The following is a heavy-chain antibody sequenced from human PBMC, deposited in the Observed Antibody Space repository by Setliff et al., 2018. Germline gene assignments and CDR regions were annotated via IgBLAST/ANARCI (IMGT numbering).Heavy chain of an antibody. Sequence: GGSLRLSCAASGFTFSSYAMSWVRQAPGKGLEWVSSISSSSSYIYYADSVKGRFTISRDNAKNSLYLQMNSLRVEDTAVYYCAKGRRISYSSGWLNWFDPWGQGTLVTVSS. V-gene: IGHV3-21*04. CDR1: GFTFSSYA. D-gene: IGHD6-19*01. J-gene: IGHJ5*02. CDR2: ISSSSSYI. CDR3: AKGRRISYSSGWLNWFDP.